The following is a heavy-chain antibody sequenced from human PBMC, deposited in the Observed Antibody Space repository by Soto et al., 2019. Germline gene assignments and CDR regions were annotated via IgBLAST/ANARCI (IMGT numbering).Heavy chain of an antibody. Sequence: QVQLVQSGAEVKKPGSSVKVSCKASGGTFSSYAITWVRQAPGQGLEWMGGIIPIFGTANYAQKFQGRVTITADESXSXXDMELSSLRSEDTAVYYCARDRGPSSGYYPYWFDPWGQGTLVTVSS. D-gene: IGHD3-22*01. CDR1: GGTFSSYA. CDR3: ARDRGPSSGYYPYWFDP. J-gene: IGHJ5*02. CDR2: IIPIFGTA. V-gene: IGHV1-69*12.